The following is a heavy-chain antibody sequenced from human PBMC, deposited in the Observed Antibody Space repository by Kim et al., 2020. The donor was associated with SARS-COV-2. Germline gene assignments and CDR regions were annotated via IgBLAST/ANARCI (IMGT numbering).Heavy chain of an antibody. CDR3: ARGQSTIFGVVTRNPYFDY. D-gene: IGHD3-3*01. Sequence: GGSLRLSCAASGFTVSSNYMSWVRQAPGKGLEWVSVIYSGGSTYYADSVKGRFTISRDNSKNTLYLQMNSLRAEDTAVYYCARGQSTIFGVVTRNPYFDYWGQGTLVTVSS. V-gene: IGHV3-53*01. J-gene: IGHJ4*02. CDR2: IYSGGST. CDR1: GFTVSSNY.